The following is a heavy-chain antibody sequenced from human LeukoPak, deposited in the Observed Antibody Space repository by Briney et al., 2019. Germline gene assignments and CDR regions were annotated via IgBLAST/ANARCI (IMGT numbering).Heavy chain of an antibody. V-gene: IGHV1-2*02. CDR2: INPNSGGT. D-gene: IGHD6-6*01. CDR1: GYTFTGYY. CDR3: AGDRIAARRGAFDY. Sequence: ASVKVSCKASGYTFTGYYMHWVRQAPGQGLEWMGWINPNSGGTNYAQKFQGRVTMTRDTSISTAYMELSRLRSDDTAVYYCAGDRIAARRGAFDYWGQGTLVTVSS. J-gene: IGHJ4*02.